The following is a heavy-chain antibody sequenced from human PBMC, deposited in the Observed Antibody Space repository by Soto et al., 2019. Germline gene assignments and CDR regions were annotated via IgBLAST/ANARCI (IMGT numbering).Heavy chain of an antibody. V-gene: IGHV2-70*04. D-gene: IGHD4-17*01. Sequence: SGPTLVNPTQTLTLTCTFSGFSLSTSGMRVSWIRQPPGKALEWLARIDWDDDKFYSTSLKTRLTISKDTSKSQVVLTMTNMDPVDTATYYCARNGATVVNAFDIWGQGTMVTVSS. CDR3: ARNGATVVNAFDI. J-gene: IGHJ3*02. CDR1: GFSLSTSGMR. CDR2: IDWDDDK.